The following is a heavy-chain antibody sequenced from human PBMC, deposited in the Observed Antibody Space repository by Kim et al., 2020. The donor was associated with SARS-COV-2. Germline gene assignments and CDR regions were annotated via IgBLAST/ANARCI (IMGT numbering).Heavy chain of an antibody. CDR2: ITESGHDT. J-gene: IGHJ4*02. V-gene: IGHV3-23*01. Sequence: GGSLRLSCAASGFTFRTFAMSWVRQAPGKGLEWVSAITESGHDTYYADSVKGRFTMSRDNSKNTLYLEMNSLRAEDTAVYYCTSVRMDRNYWGQGTQVTVSS. D-gene: IGHD2-2*03. CDR3: TSVRMDRNY. CDR1: GFTFRTFA.